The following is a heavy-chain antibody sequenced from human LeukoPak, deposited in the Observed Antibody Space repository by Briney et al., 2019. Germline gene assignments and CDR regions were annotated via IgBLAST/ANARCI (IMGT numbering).Heavy chain of an antibody. D-gene: IGHD5-24*01. Sequence: GRSLRLSCAASGFTFSSCAMHWVRQAPGKGLEWVAVISYDGSNKYYADSVKGRFTISRDNSKNTLYLQMNSLRAEDTAVYYCAKGDGYNAFDYWGQGTLVTVSS. CDR2: ISYDGSNK. V-gene: IGHV3-30*04. J-gene: IGHJ4*02. CDR3: AKGDGYNAFDY. CDR1: GFTFSSCA.